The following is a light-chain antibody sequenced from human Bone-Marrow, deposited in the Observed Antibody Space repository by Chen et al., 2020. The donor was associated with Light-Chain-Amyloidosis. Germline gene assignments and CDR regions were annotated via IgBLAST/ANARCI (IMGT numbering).Light chain of an antibody. CDR2: WAS. Sequence: DIVMTQSPDSLAVSLGERATINCKSSQSVLYSSNNKNYLAWYQQKPGQPPKLLIYWASTRESGVPDRFSSSGSGTDFTRTISSLQAEDVAVYYCQQYYSTPLTFGGGTKVEIK. J-gene: IGKJ4*01. V-gene: IGKV4-1*01. CDR3: QQYYSTPLT. CDR1: QSVLYSSNNKNY.